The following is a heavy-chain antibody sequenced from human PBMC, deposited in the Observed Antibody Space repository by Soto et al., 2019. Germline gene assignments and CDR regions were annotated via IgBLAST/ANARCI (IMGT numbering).Heavy chain of an antibody. J-gene: IGHJ6*03. CDR2: INPNSGGT. D-gene: IGHD3-3*01. Sequence: ASVKVSCKASGYTFTGYYMHWVRQAPGQGLEWMGWINPNSGGTNYAQKFQGWVTMTRDTSISTAYMELSRLRSDDTAVYYCARDSLRGFLAKGGNYYMDVWGKGTTVTVSS. CDR1: GYTFTGYY. V-gene: IGHV1-2*04. CDR3: ARDSLRGFLAKGGNYYMDV.